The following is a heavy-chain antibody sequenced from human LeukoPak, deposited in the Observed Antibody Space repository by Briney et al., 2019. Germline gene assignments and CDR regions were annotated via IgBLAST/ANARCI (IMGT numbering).Heavy chain of an antibody. D-gene: IGHD6-19*01. V-gene: IGHV3-20*04. J-gene: IGHJ4*02. CDR1: GFTFGDYG. CDR2: SHWNGRST. CDR3: ARGRPSVSGTFDY. Sequence: GGSLRLSCAASGFTFGDYGMSWVRQAPGKGLEWVSGSHWNGRSTNYADSVKGRLTISRDNAKNSLYLQMDSLRAEDTALYYCARGRPSVSGTFDYWGQGTLVTVSS.